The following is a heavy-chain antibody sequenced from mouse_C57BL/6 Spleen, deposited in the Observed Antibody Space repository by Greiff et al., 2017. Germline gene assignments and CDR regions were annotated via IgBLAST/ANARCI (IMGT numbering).Heavy chain of an antibody. J-gene: IGHJ2*01. CDR1: GFTFSSYG. CDR2: ISSGGSYT. V-gene: IGHV5-6*01. Sequence: EVQLVESGGDLVKPGGSLKLSCAASGFTFSSYGMSWVRQTPDKRLEWVATISSGGSYTYYPDSVKGRFTISRDNAKNTLYLQMSSLKSEDTAMXYYAKPGAGFDYWGQGTTLTVSS. CDR3: AKPGAGFDY. D-gene: IGHD3-3*01.